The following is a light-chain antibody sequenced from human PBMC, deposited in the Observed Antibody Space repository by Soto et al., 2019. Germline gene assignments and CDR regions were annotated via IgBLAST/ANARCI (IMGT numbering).Light chain of an antibody. CDR3: QQYGRSPLMYT. CDR1: QSITSNF. V-gene: IGKV3-20*01. Sequence: EIVLTQSPGTLSLSPGERATLSCRASQSITSNFLAWYQQKPGQAPRLLIYGASTRAAGVPDRFSGSGSGTDLTLTNTRLEPEDFAVYYCQQYGRSPLMYTSAQGTKLGVK. CDR2: GAS. J-gene: IGKJ2*01.